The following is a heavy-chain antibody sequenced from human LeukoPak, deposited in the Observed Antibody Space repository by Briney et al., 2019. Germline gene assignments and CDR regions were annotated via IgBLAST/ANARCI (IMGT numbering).Heavy chain of an antibody. D-gene: IGHD3-10*01. CDR3: ARRITMVRGRRFYFDY. CDR1: GGSISSYY. Sequence: SETLSLTCTVSGGSISSYYWSWIRQPPGKGLEWIGSIYYSGSTYYNPSLKSRVTISVDTSKNQFSLKLSSVTAADTAVYYCARRITMVRGRRFYFDYWGQGTLVTVSS. CDR2: IYYSGST. V-gene: IGHV4-59*05. J-gene: IGHJ4*02.